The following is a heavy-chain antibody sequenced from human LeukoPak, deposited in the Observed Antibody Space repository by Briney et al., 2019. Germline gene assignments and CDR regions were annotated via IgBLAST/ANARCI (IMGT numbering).Heavy chain of an antibody. D-gene: IGHD1-20*01. CDR2: INPNSGGT. V-gene: IGHV1-2*02. J-gene: IGHJ4*02. Sequence: ASVKVSCKASGYTFTGYYMHWVRQAPGQGLEWMGWINPNSGGTNYAQKFQGRVTMTRNTSISTAYMELSSLRSEDTAVYYCARADNWDQGPGDYWGQGTLVTVSS. CDR3: ARADNWDQGPGDY. CDR1: GYTFTGYY.